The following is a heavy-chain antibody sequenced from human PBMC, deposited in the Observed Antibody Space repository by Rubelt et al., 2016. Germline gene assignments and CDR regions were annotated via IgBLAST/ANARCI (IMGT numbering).Heavy chain of an antibody. D-gene: IGHD7-27*01. Sequence: QVQLQESGPGLVKPSETLSLTCTVSGGSISSYYWSWIRQPPEKGLEWIGRIYTSGSTNYNPSLTSRVTMSVDTSKNQFSLKLSSVTAADTAGYYCARSSNWGPDYWGQGTLVIVSS. CDR2: IYTSGST. CDR1: GGSISSYY. J-gene: IGHJ4*02. CDR3: ARSSNWGPDY. V-gene: IGHV4-4*07.